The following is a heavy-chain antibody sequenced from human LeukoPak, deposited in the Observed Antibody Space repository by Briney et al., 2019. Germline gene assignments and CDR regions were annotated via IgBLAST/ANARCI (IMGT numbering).Heavy chain of an antibody. J-gene: IGHJ6*02. CDR1: GFTFDDYA. V-gene: IGHV3-9*01. D-gene: IGHD3-10*01. Sequence: PGRSLRLSCAASGFTFDDYAMHWVRQAPGKGLEWVSGISWNSGSIGYADSVKGRFTISRDNAKNSLYLQMNSLRAEDTALYYCAKDRGSDYYGSGPALGYGMDVWGQGTTVTVSS. CDR2: ISWNSGSI. CDR3: AKDRGSDYYGSGPALGYGMDV.